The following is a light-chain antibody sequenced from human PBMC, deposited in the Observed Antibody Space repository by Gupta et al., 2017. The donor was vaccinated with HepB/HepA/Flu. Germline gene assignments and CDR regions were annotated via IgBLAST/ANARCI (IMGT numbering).Light chain of an antibody. CDR1: SSNIGHNY. J-gene: IGLJ3*02. CDR3: LTWDTSLSVSL. CDR2: END. V-gene: IGLV1-51*02. Sequence: QSVFTQPPSVSSAPGQKVTIFCPGSSSNIGHNYVFWYQHLPGTAPKLLIYENDKRPSRSPDRFSGSKSGTSATLGITGLQTGDEADYYCLTWDTSLSVSLFGGGTKLTVL.